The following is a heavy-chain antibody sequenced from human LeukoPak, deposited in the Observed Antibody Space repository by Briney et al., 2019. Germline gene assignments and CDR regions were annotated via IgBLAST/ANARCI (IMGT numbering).Heavy chain of an antibody. CDR3: ARETYYYDSSGSAGAFDY. CDR1: GGSISSHY. Sequence: SETLSLTCTVSGGSISSHYWSWIRQPPGKGLEWIGYIYYSGSTNYNPSLKSRVTISVDTSKNQFSLKLSSVTAADTAVYYCARETYYYDSSGSAGAFDYWGQGTLVTVSS. J-gene: IGHJ4*02. V-gene: IGHV4-59*11. CDR2: IYYSGST. D-gene: IGHD3-22*01.